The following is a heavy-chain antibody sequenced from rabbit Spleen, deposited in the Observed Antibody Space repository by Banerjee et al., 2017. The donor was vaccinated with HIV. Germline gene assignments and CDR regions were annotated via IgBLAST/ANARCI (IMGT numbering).Heavy chain of an antibody. CDR1: GFSFSSGA. V-gene: IGHV1S40*01. J-gene: IGHJ6*01. Sequence: QSLEESGGDLVKPGASLTLTCTASGFSFSSGAMCWVRQAPGKGLEWIACIYTGSGGTYYATWAKGRFTISRTSSTTVTLQMTSLTAADTATYFCARDTGSSFSSYGMDLWGQGTLVTVS. D-gene: IGHD8-1*01. CDR2: IYTGSGGT. CDR3: ARDTGSSFSSYGMDL.